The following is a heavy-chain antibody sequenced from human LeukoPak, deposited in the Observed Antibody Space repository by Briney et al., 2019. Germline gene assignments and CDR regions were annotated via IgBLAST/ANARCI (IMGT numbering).Heavy chain of an antibody. D-gene: IGHD3-22*01. V-gene: IGHV3-48*01. CDR3: AKSPHYYDSSGLEGY. Sequence: GGSLRLSCAASGFTFSSYSMNWVRQAPGKGLEWVSYISSSSSTIYYADSVKGRFTISRDNAKNSLYLQMNSLRAEDTAVYYCAKSPHYYDSSGLEGYWGQGTLVTVSS. CDR1: GFTFSSYS. CDR2: ISSSSSTI. J-gene: IGHJ4*02.